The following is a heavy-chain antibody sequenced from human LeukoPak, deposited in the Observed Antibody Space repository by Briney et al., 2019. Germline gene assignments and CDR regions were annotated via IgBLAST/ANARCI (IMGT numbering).Heavy chain of an antibody. V-gene: IGHV3-21*04. CDR3: ARERGRGRDSPWFDY. CDR2: ISSSSSYI. D-gene: IGHD1-26*01. CDR1: GFTFSSYS. Sequence: GGSLRLSCAASGFTFSSYSMNWVRQAPGKGLEWVSSISSSSSYIYYADSVKGRFTISRDNAKNSLYLQMNSLRAEDTAVYYCARERGRGRDSPWFDYWGQGTLVTVSS. J-gene: IGHJ4*02.